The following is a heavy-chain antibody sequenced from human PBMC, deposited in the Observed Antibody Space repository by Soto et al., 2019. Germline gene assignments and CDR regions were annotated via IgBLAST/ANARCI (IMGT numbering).Heavy chain of an antibody. Sequence: QVQLVESGGGLVKPGGSLRLSCAASGFTFSDYYMSWIRQAPGKGLEWGSYISSSGSTIYYADSVKGRFTISRDNPKNSLYLQMNSLTAEDTAVYYCARADYPMAPVTTSAFDYWGQGTLVTVSS. D-gene: IGHD4-17*01. CDR3: ARADYPMAPVTTSAFDY. J-gene: IGHJ4*02. V-gene: IGHV3-11*01. CDR1: GFTFSDYY. CDR2: ISSSGSTI.